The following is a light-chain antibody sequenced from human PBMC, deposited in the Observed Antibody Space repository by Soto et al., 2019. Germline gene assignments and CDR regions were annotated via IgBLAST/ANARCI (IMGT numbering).Light chain of an antibody. V-gene: IGKV1-9*01. CDR1: EDISSY. CDR3: QQFKNYPIT. Sequence: IQLTQSPSSLSASVGDRVTFTCRASEDISSYLVWYQQKQGAXPKLLIYAASALHSGVPSRFSGSGSGTDFTITISSLHPEDCAVYFCQQFKNYPITFGQGTRLEIK. J-gene: IGKJ5*01. CDR2: AAS.